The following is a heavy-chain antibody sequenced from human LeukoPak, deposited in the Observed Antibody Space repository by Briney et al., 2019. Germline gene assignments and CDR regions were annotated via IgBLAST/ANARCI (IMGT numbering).Heavy chain of an antibody. CDR1: VFTLYAYA. CDR3: TVGRRGVYDSRLDS. CDR2: ICWNSGII. Sequence: GRSLRLSCAASVFTLYAYAMHCVRPAPGEGVEWVSGICWNSGIIGYTHSVWGGFTLSRDTAQNSLYLQKHSVRAENTALYFCTVGRRGVYDSRLDSWGERTLVTVSS. J-gene: IGHJ4*02. V-gene: IGHV3-9*01. D-gene: IGHD3-10*01.